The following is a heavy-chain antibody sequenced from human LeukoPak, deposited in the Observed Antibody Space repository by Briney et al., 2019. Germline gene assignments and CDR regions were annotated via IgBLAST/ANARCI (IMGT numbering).Heavy chain of an antibody. J-gene: IGHJ4*02. CDR1: GFTFSDYY. D-gene: IGHD3-3*01. CDR2: ISTSSRTI. CDR3: ARDGYDFWSDYPTTLDY. V-gene: IGHV3-11*04. Sequence: PGGSLRLSCAASGFTFSDYYMSWIRQAPGKGLEWVSYISTSSRTIYYADSVEGRFTISRDNAKNSLYLQMNSLRAEDTAVYYCARDGYDFWSDYPTTLDYWGQGTLVTVSS.